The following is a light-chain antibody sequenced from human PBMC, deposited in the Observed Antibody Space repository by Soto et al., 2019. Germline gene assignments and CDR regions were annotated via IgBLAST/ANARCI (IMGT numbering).Light chain of an antibody. Sequence: IMLTQSPGTLSLSPGERVTLSCRASQRVYSSYLAWYQQRPGQAPRLLFYDASIRATGIPDRFSGSGSGTDFSLTISRLEPEDFAVYYCQQYNNWPPITFGQGTRLEIK. J-gene: IGKJ5*01. CDR3: QQYNNWPPIT. V-gene: IGKV3-20*01. CDR1: QRVYSSY. CDR2: DAS.